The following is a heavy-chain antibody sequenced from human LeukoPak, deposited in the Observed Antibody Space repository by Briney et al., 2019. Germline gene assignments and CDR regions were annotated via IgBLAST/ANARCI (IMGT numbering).Heavy chain of an antibody. Sequence: GGSLRLSCAASGFNFDDYGMSWVRHAPGKGLEWVSGINWNGNSRGHADSVKGRFTVSRDNAKNSLYLQMNTLRGEDTALYYCARLRSSGSYSSFDYWGQGTLVTVSS. V-gene: IGHV3-20*04. CDR1: GFNFDDYG. CDR3: ARLRSSGSYSSFDY. CDR2: INWNGNSR. D-gene: IGHD1-26*01. J-gene: IGHJ4*02.